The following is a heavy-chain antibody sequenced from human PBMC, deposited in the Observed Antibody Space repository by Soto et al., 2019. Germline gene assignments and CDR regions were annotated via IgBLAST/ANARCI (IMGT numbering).Heavy chain of an antibody. CDR3: AHRVLRTVFGLVTTTAIYFDF. Sequence: QITLNESGPTVVRPTETLTLTCRFSGFSLTTSGVGVGWIRQSPGKAPEWLALIYWDDDMRYSASLKSRLTITKDPSKNQVVLTVSDLDPTDTATYYCAHRVLRTVFGLVTTTAIYFDFWGQGTPVAVSS. V-gene: IGHV2-5*02. CDR1: GFSLTTSGVG. D-gene: IGHD3-3*01. J-gene: IGHJ4*02. CDR2: IYWDDDM.